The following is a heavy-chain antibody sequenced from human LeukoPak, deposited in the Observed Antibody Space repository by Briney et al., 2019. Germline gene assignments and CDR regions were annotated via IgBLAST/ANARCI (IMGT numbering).Heavy chain of an antibody. J-gene: IGHJ4*02. CDR3: AKGLYGGNFIYFDY. CDR1: GFTFSDYY. D-gene: IGHD4-23*01. V-gene: IGHV3-11*01. Sequence: GGSLRLSCAASGFTFSDYYMSWIRQAPGKGLEWVSYISSSGSTIYYADSVKGRFTISRDNSKNTLYLQMNSLRAEDTAVYYCAKGLYGGNFIYFDYWGQGALVTVSS. CDR2: ISSSGSTI.